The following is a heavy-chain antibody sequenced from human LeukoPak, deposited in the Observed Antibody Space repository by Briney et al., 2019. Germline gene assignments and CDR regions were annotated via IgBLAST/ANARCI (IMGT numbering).Heavy chain of an antibody. J-gene: IGHJ4*01. CDR2: ISGSGGGT. D-gene: IGHD3-22*01. V-gene: IGHV3-23*01. CDR1: GFTFSNYA. CDR3: AKDQARYYYDSSTYYKFDY. Sequence: GGSLRLSCAASGFTFSNYAMSWVRQAPGKGLEWVSGISGSGGGTYYADSVKGRFTISRDNAKNTLYLQMNSLRAEDTAVYYCAKDQARYYYDSSTYYKFDYWGQGTLVTVSS.